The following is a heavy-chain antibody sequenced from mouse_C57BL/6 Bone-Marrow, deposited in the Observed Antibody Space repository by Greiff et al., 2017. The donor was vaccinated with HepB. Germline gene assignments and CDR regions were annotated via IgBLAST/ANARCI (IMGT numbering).Heavy chain of an antibody. J-gene: IGHJ3*01. CDR2: IYPRSGNT. V-gene: IGHV1-81*01. Sequence: QVQLQQSGAELARPGASVKLSCKASGYTFTSYGISWVKQRTGQGLEWIGEIYPRSGNTYYNEKFKGKATLTADKSSSTAYMELRSLTSEDSAVYFCARSDYSGSVGFAYWGQGTLVTVSA. D-gene: IGHD1-1*01. CDR1: GYTFTSYG. CDR3: ARSDYSGSVGFAY.